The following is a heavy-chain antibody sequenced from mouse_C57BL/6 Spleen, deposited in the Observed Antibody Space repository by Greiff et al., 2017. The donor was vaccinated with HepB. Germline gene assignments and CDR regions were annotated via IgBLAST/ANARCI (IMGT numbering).Heavy chain of an antibody. J-gene: IGHJ2*02. Sequence: QVQLQQSGAELVRPGTSVKVSCKASGYAFTNYLIEWVKQRPGQGLEWIGVINPGSGGTNYDEKFKGKATLTADKSSSNAYMQLSRLTSEDAADYYCARRDYEGPFDCWGQGTSLAVSS. D-gene: IGHD1-1*01. V-gene: IGHV1-54*01. CDR1: GYAFTNYL. CDR2: INPGSGGT. CDR3: ARRDYEGPFDC.